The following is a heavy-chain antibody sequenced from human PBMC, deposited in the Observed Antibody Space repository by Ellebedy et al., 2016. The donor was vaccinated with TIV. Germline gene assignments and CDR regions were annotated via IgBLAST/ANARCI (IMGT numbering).Heavy chain of an antibody. CDR1: GFTFSSYA. D-gene: IGHD6-13*01. Sequence: GGSLRLSCSVSGFTFSSYAMHWVRQAPGTGLQYVSAISNNGVTTDYADSVEGRFNISRDNSKHTLYLQMSILRPEDTAVYYCVKSWHSSSWYSNWFDPWGQGTLVTVSS. J-gene: IGHJ5*02. CDR3: VKSWHSSSWYSNWFDP. V-gene: IGHV3-64D*09. CDR2: ISNNGVTT.